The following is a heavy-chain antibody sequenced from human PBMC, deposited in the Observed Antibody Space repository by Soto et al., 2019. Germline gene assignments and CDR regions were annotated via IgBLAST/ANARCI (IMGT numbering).Heavy chain of an antibody. Sequence: SVTPSRTCACSAESNTSLYQWACIHQPPGMGLEWVASIYHGGSTYYNPSLRSRVTISVDRSRTQFSLKMSSVTAADTAVYYCARGRVVVPAAVMLNCLDPWGQGELVTGSS. V-gene: IGHV4-38-2*01. D-gene: IGHD2-2*01. J-gene: IGHJ5*02. CDR1: AESNTSLYQ. CDR3: ARGRVVVPAAVMLNCLDP. CDR2: IYHGGST.